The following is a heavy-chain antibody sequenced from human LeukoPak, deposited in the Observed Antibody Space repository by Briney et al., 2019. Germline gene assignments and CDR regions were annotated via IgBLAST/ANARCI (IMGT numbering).Heavy chain of an antibody. CDR1: GFTFSSYG. CDR2: IWYDGSNK. CDR3: AKDMSSDWYGGPDY. V-gene: IGHV3-33*06. D-gene: IGHD3-10*01. Sequence: QPGRSLRLSCAASGFTFSSYGMHWVRQAPGKGLEWVAVIWYDGSNKYYADSVKGRFTISRDNSKNTLYLQMNSLRAEDTAVYYCAKDMSSDWYGGPDYWGQGTLVTVSS. J-gene: IGHJ4*02.